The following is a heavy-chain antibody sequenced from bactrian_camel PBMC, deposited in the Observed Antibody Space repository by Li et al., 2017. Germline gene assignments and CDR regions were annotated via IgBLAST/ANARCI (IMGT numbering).Heavy chain of an antibody. J-gene: IGHJ4*01. CDR1: GFLLSDYG. CDR2: IYTRNGGT. D-gene: IGHD2*01. V-gene: IGHV3S40*01. CDR3: ARRATVGSGYYVRQPYNY. Sequence: QLVESGGGSVQAGGSLRLSCAASGFLLSDYGMSWIRQAPGKEREAVAAIYTRNGGTVYAESVKGQFTISRANAKNTLYLQLNSLKTEDTAMYYCARRATVGSGYYVRQPYNYWGQGTQVTVS.